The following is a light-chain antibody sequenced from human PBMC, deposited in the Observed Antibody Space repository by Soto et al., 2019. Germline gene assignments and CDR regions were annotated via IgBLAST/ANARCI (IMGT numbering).Light chain of an antibody. CDR3: QQRSNLLT. J-gene: IGKJ4*01. Sequence: EIVLTQSPATLSLSPGERATLSCRASQSVSSYLAWYQQKPGQAPRLLIYDASNRATGIPARFSGSESGTDFTLTISSLEPEGFAVYYCQQRSNLLTFGGGTKVEIK. V-gene: IGKV3-11*01. CDR2: DAS. CDR1: QSVSSY.